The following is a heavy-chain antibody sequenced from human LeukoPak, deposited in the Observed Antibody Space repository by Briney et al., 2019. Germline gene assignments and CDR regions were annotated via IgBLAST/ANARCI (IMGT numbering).Heavy chain of an antibody. V-gene: IGHV1-18*01. CDR3: ARSYCYGSGSYYNRGENWFDP. CDR1: GYTFIRYG. CDR2: ISAYNGNT. J-gene: IGHJ5*02. D-gene: IGHD3-10*01. Sequence: ASVKVSCKASGYTFIRYGISWVRQAPGQGLEWMGWISAYNGNTNYAHKLQGRVTMTTDSSARTAYMELRSIRSADTAVYYCARSYCYGSGSYYNRGENWFDPWGQGTLVTVS.